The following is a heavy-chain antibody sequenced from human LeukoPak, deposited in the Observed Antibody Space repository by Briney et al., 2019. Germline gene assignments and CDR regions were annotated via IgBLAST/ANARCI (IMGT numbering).Heavy chain of an antibody. D-gene: IGHD5-24*01. V-gene: IGHV1-69*13. CDR1: GGTFSSYA. Sequence: ASVKVSCKASGGTFSSYAISWVRQAPGQGLEWMGGIIPIFGTANYAQKFQGRVTITADESTSTAYMELSSLRSEDTAVYYCARRGRWLQSSNPMDAFDIWGQGTMVTVSS. CDR2: IIPIFGTA. J-gene: IGHJ3*02. CDR3: ARRGRWLQSSNPMDAFDI.